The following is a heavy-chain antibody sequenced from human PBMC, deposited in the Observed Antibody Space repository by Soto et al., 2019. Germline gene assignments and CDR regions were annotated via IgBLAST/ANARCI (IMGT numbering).Heavy chain of an antibody. CDR2: ISYDGSDE. V-gene: IGHV3-30*18. J-gene: IGHJ4*02. CDR3: AKDDELWTMNYFDS. D-gene: IGHD5-18*01. Sequence: GSLRLSCAASGFTFSSYGMHWVRQAPGKGLEWVAVISYDGSDEYYADSVKGRFTISRDNSKNTLYLQMNSLRAEDTAVYYCAKDDELWTMNYFDSWGLGTLVTVSS. CDR1: GFTFSSYG.